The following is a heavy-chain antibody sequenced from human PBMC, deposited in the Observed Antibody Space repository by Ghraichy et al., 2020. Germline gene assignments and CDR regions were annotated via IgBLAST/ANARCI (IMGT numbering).Heavy chain of an antibody. V-gene: IGHV1-2*02. D-gene: IGHD5-18*01. CDR3: ARVAAMVTSEDNWFDP. Sequence: ASVKVSCKASGYTFTGYYMHWVRQAPGQGLEWMGWINPNSGGTNYAQKFQGRVTMTRDTSISTAYMELSRLRSDDTAVYYCARVAAMVTSEDNWFDPWGQGTLVTVSS. CDR1: GYTFTGYY. CDR2: INPNSGGT. J-gene: IGHJ5*02.